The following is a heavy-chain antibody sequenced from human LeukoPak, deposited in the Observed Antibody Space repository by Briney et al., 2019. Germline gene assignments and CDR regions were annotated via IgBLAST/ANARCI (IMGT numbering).Heavy chain of an antibody. Sequence: SGRSLRLSCAASGFTFSTYGMHWVRQAPGKGLEWLANIKQDGSDKYYVDSVKGRFTVSRDNAKNSLYLQMNSLRAEDTAVYYCARVSRDYGGYWGQGTLVTVSS. D-gene: IGHD4-17*01. CDR3: ARVSRDYGGY. J-gene: IGHJ4*02. CDR2: IKQDGSDK. CDR1: GFTFSTYG. V-gene: IGHV3-7*01.